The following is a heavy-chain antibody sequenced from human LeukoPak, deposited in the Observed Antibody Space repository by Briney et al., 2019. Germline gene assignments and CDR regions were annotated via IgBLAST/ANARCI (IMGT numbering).Heavy chain of an antibody. V-gene: IGHV3-49*04. CDR3: TRDRAYYYDSSGYYYCYF. CDR2: IRSKAYGGTT. J-gene: IGHJ4*02. D-gene: IGHD3-22*01. Sequence: GRSLRLSCTTYGFTFGGYALSWVRQAPGKGLEWVGFIRSKAYGGTTEYAASVKGRFTISRDDSKSIAYLQMNSLKTEDTAVYYCTRDRAYYYDSSGYYYCYFWGQGTLVTVSS. CDR1: GFTFGGYA.